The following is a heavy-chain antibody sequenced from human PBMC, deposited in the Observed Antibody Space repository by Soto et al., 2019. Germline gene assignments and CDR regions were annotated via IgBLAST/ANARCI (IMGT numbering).Heavy chain of an antibody. V-gene: IGHV1-69*13. Sequence: ASVKVSCKASGGTFSSYAISWVRQAPGQGLEWMGGIIPIFGTANYAQKLQGRVTITADESTSTAYMELSSLRSEDTAVYYCASSPTDTAMDYYYYHGMAVWGQGTTGTVSS. D-gene: IGHD5-18*01. J-gene: IGHJ6*02. CDR3: ASSPTDTAMDYYYYHGMAV. CDR1: GGTFSSYA. CDR2: IIPIFGTA.